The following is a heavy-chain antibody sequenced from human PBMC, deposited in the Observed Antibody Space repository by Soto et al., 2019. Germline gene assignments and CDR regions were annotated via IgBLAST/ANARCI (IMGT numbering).Heavy chain of an antibody. CDR1: GGSFSGYY. CDR3: ARGADYYDSSGYYDTHFDY. J-gene: IGHJ4*02. Sequence: SETLSLTCAVYGGSFSGYYWSWIRQPPGKGLEWIGEINHSGSTNYNPSLKSRVTISVDTSKNQFSLKLSSVTAADTAVYYCARGADYYDSSGYYDTHFDYWGQGTLVTVSS. V-gene: IGHV4-34*01. CDR2: INHSGST. D-gene: IGHD3-22*01.